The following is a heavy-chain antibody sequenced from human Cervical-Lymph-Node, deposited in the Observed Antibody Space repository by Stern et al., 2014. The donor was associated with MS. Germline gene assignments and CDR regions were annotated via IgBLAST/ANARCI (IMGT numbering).Heavy chain of an antibody. CDR1: GGSISSGGYF. J-gene: IGHJ5*01. CDR3: ARKGAIVPAAIENWFDS. CDR2: ISHSGST. D-gene: IGHD2-2*01. V-gene: IGHV4-31*01. Sequence: QVQLQESGPGLVKPSQTLSLTCTVSGGSISSGGYFWSWIRQHPGKGLEWIGYISHSGSTSYKPSLKNLVTIAADTSKNQFSLNLTSVTAADTAVYYCARKGAIVPAAIENWFDSWGQGTLVTVSS.